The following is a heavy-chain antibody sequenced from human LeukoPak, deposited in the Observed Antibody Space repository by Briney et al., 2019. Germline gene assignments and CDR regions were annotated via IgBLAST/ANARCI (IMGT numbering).Heavy chain of an antibody. V-gene: IGHV3-30*04. J-gene: IGHJ6*02. CDR3: AREHYVDSGGYSSGLDV. Sequence: PGGSLRLSCEASGFTFNNYLIHWVRQAPGKGLEWVALISSDGGKKYYADSVKGRFTISRDNSKDTLFLQMNSLKADDTAVYYCAREHYVDSGGYSSGLDVWGQGTTVTVSS. CDR1: GFTFNNYL. CDR2: ISSDGGKK. D-gene: IGHD3-22*01.